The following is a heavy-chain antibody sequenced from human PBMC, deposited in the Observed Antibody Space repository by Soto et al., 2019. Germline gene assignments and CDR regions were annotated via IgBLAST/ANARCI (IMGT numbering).Heavy chain of an antibody. CDR1: GGSISSGDYY. V-gene: IGHV4-30-4*01. D-gene: IGHD5-12*01. CDR3: ARRSRGYSGYRYGMDV. J-gene: IGHJ6*02. CDR2: IYYSGST. Sequence: KPSETLSLTCTVSGGSISSGDYYWSWIRQPPGKGLEWIGYIYYSGSTYYNPSLKSRVTISVDTSKNQFSLKLSSVTAADTAVYYCARRSRGYSGYRYGMDVWGQGTTVTVSS.